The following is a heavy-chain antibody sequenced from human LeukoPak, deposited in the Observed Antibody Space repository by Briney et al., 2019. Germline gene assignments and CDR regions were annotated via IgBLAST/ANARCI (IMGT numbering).Heavy chain of an antibody. CDR3: AILGDYNDAFDI. J-gene: IGHJ3*02. CDR1: GFTFSSYG. CDR2: ISSSGSTI. Sequence: HPGGSLRLSCAASGFTFSSYGMNWVRQAPGKGLEWVSYISSSGSTIYYADSVKGRFTISRDNAKNSLYLQMNSLRAEDTAVYYCAILGDYNDAFDIWGQGTMVTVSS. V-gene: IGHV3-48*03. D-gene: IGHD4-17*01.